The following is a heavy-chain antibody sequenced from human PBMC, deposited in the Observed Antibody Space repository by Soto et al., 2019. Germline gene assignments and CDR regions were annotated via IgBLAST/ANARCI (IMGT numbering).Heavy chain of an antibody. Sequence: QVQLVQSGAEVKKPGSSVKVSCKASAGTFSNYPISWVRQAPGQGLEWMGGIIPIFGTVNYAQKFQGRVTIPADESTSTGYMELRSLRSEDTAVYYCARGNHRWLQLWYFDLWGRGTLVVVSS. CDR1: AGTFSNYP. CDR3: ARGNHRWLQLWYFDL. D-gene: IGHD5-12*01. V-gene: IGHV1-69*12. J-gene: IGHJ2*01. CDR2: IIPIFGTV.